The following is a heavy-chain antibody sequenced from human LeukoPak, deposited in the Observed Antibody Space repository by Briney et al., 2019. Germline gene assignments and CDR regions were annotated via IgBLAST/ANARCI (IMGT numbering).Heavy chain of an antibody. V-gene: IGHV4-39*01. J-gene: IGHJ5*02. CDR3: ARALSAYSSGWYYWFDP. D-gene: IGHD6-19*01. Sequence: SETLSLTCTVSGVAFSSSSYYWGWLRQPPGKGLEWLGSINYSGSIYDNPSLKSRVTISVDTSKNQFSLKLSSVTAADTAVYYCARALSAYSSGWYYWFDPWGQGTLVTVSS. CDR2: INYSGSI. CDR1: GVAFSSSSYY.